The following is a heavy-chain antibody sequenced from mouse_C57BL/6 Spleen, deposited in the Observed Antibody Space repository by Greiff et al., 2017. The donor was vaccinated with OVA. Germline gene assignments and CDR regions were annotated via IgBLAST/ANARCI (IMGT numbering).Heavy chain of an antibody. CDR3: ARDGYLYAMDY. CDR2: ISDGGSYT. Sequence: EVMLVESGGGLVKPGGSLKLSCAASGFPFSSYAMSWVRPTPEKRLAWVATISDGGSYTYYPDNVKGRFTISRDNAKNNLYLQMSHLKSEDTAMYYCARDGYLYAMDYWGQGTSVTVSS. V-gene: IGHV5-4*01. J-gene: IGHJ4*01. D-gene: IGHD2-2*01. CDR1: GFPFSSYA.